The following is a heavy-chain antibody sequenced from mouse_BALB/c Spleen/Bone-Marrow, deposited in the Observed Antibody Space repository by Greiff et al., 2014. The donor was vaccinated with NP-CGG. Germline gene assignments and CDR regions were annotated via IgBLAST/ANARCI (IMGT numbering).Heavy chain of an antibody. CDR3: ASYRYGWYFDV. CDR1: GFNIKDTY. D-gene: IGHD2-14*01. CDR2: IDPASGNT. V-gene: IGHV14-3*02. Sequence: VQLQQPGAELVKPGASVKLSCTASGFNIKDTYLHWVKQRPEQGLDWIGRIDPASGNTKYDPKFQGKATITADTSSNTAYLQLSSPTSEDTAVYYCASYRYGWYFDVWGAGTTVTVSS. J-gene: IGHJ1*01.